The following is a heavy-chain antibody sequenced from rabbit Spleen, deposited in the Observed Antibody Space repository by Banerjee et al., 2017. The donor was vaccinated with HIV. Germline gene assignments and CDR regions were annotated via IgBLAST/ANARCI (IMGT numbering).Heavy chain of an antibody. CDR3: AREVLYAAYAGFGDATIYYFDL. D-gene: IGHD6-1*01. CDR2: IYAGSSATT. V-gene: IGHV1S40*01. J-gene: IGHJ4*01. Sequence: QSLEESGGDLVKPGASLTLTCTASGFSFSGGYYACWVRQAPGKGLEWIGIIYAGSSATTYYASWAKGRFTVSKASSTTVTLQMTSLTAADTATYFCAREVLYAAYAGFGDATIYYFDLWGQGTLVTVS. CDR1: GFSFSGGYY.